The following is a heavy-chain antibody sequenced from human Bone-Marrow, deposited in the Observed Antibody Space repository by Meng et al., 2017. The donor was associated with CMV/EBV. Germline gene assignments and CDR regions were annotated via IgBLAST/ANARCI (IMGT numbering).Heavy chain of an antibody. Sequence: ASVKVSCKASGYTLTSYDINWVRQATGQGLEWMGWMNPNSGNTGYAQKFQGRVAITRNTSISTAYMELSSLRSEDTAVYYCAREMYSGFRGTIFHYYYGMDVWGQGTTVTVSS. J-gene: IGHJ6*02. CDR3: AREMYSGFRGTIFHYYYGMDV. V-gene: IGHV1-8*03. CDR2: MNPNSGNT. CDR1: GYTLTSYD. D-gene: IGHD1-26*01.